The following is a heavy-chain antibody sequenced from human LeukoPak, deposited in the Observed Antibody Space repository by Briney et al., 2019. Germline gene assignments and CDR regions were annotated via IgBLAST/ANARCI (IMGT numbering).Heavy chain of an antibody. CDR1: GFTFSSYG. V-gene: IGHV3-30*03. CDR2: ISYDGSNK. Sequence: GGSLRLSRAASGFTFSSYGMHWVRQAPGKGLEWVAVISYDGSNKYYADSVKGRFTISRDNSKNTLYLQMNSLRAEDTAVYYCARDVSGGGSYYYYYYYMDVWGKGTTVTVSS. J-gene: IGHJ6*03. D-gene: IGHD4-23*01. CDR3: ARDVSGGGSYYYYYYYMDV.